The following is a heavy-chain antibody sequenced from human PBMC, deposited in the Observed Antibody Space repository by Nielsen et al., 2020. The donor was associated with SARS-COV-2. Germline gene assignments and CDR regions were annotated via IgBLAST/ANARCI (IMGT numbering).Heavy chain of an antibody. J-gene: IGHJ6*03. Sequence: GGSLRLSCAASGFTFSSYAMSWVRQAPGKGLEWVTDIKPDGSEKFYVDSVKGRFTISRDNAKNSMSLQMNSLRAEDTALYYCATSPGEYYYYYYMDVWGKGTTVTVSS. CDR1: GFTFSSYA. V-gene: IGHV3-7*03. D-gene: IGHD3-10*01. CDR2: IKPDGSEK. CDR3: ATSPGEYYYYYYMDV.